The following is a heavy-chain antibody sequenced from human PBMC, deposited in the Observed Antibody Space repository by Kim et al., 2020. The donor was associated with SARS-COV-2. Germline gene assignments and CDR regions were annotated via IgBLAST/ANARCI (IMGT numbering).Heavy chain of an antibody. J-gene: IGHJ4*02. CDR3: AKSSPFGGVIVMLDY. D-gene: IGHD3-16*02. V-gene: IGHV3-23*01. Sequence: DSVKGRFTISRDNSKNTLYLQMNSLRAEDTAVYYCAKSSPFGGVIVMLDYWGQGTLVTVSS.